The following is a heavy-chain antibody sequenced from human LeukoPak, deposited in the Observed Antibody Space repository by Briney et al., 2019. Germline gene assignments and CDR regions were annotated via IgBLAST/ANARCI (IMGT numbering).Heavy chain of an antibody. CDR2: IYYSGST. D-gene: IGHD7-27*01. Sequence: SETLSLTCTVSGGSISSSSYYWGWIRQPPGKGLEWIGSIYYSGSTYYNPSLKSRVTISVDTSKNQFSLKLSSVTAADTAVYYCARDLLELTGEAKNWFDLWGQGTLVTVSS. CDR3: ARDLLELTGEAKNWFDL. V-gene: IGHV4-39*07. J-gene: IGHJ5*02. CDR1: GGSISSSSYY.